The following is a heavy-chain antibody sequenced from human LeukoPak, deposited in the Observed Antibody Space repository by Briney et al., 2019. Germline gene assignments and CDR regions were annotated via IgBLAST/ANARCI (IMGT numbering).Heavy chain of an antibody. CDR3: ARIPSYYYDSSGYPYYFDY. V-gene: IGHV1-2*02. Sequence: ASVKVSCKASGYTFTGYYMHWVRQAPGQGLEWMGWISPNSGGTNYAQKFQGRVTMTRDTSISTAYMELSRLRSDDTAVYYCARIPSYYYDSSGYPYYFDYWGQGTLATVSS. CDR1: GYTFTGYY. D-gene: IGHD3-22*01. J-gene: IGHJ4*02. CDR2: ISPNSGGT.